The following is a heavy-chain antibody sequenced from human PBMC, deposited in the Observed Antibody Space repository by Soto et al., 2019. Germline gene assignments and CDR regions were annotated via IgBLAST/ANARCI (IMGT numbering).Heavy chain of an antibody. CDR2: INGGNGNT. CDR1: GYTFTSYA. J-gene: IGHJ6*02. Sequence: GASVKVSCKASGYTFTSYAMHWVRQAPGQGLEWMGWINGGNGNTKYSQKFRDRVTITRDTSASTGYMELSSLRSEDTAVYYCARGKGMEENYYYYGMDVWGQGTTVTVSS. CDR3: ARGKGMEENYYYYGMDV. V-gene: IGHV1-3*01. D-gene: IGHD1-1*01.